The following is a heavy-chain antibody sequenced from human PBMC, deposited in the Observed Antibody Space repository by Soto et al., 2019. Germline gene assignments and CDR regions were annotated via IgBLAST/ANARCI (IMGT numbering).Heavy chain of an antibody. CDR1: GDTISTGGYT. V-gene: IGHV4-30-2*01. CDR3: ARVWGGAFDI. CDR2: IYHSGSI. Sequence: SETLSLTCDVSGDTISTGGYTWAWIRQPPGKALEWIGYIYHSGSIYYNPSLKSRVTISVDTSKNQFSLKLSSVTAADTAVYYCARVWGGAFDIWGQGTMVPVSS. D-gene: IGHD3-10*01. J-gene: IGHJ3*02.